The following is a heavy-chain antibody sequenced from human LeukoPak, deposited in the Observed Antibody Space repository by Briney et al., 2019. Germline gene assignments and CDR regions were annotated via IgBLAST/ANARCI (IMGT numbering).Heavy chain of an antibody. Sequence: GGSLRLSCAASGFTFSDYYMSWVRQAPGKGLEWVSYINSSGSTIYYADSVKGRFTISRDNAKNSLYLQMNSLRAEDTAVYYCARDEEGYSNYRVSAFDIWGQGTMVTVSS. CDR2: INSSGSTI. J-gene: IGHJ3*02. D-gene: IGHD4-11*01. CDR3: ARDEEGYSNYRVSAFDI. CDR1: GFTFSDYY. V-gene: IGHV3-11*01.